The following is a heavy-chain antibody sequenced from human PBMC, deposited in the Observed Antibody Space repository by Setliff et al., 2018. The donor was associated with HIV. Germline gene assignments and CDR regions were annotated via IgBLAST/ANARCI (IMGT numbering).Heavy chain of an antibody. CDR2: IYWDDDK. CDR3: ARILQDPFSHFYYYFYMDV. V-gene: IGHV2-5*02. CDR1: GFSLSTSGVC. D-gene: IGHD3-3*02. Sequence: SGPTLVNPTQTLTLTCTFSGFSLSTSGVCVGWIRQPPGKALEWLALIYWDDDKRYSPSLKSRLTITKDTSKNQVVLTMTNMDPVDTATYYCARILQDPFSHFYYYFYMDVWGKGTTGTVSS. J-gene: IGHJ6*03.